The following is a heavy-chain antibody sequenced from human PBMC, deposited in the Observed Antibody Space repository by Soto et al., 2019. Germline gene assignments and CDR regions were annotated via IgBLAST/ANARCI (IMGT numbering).Heavy chain of an antibody. CDR3: AAEAHYDFWSGYWPDAFDI. Sequence: GASVKVSCKASGFTFTSSAMQWVRQARGQRLEWIGWIVVGSGNTNYAQKFQERVTITRDMSTSTAYMELSSLRSEDTAVYYCAAEAHYDFWSGYWPDAFDIWGQGTMVT. V-gene: IGHV1-58*02. CDR1: GFTFTSSA. J-gene: IGHJ3*02. D-gene: IGHD3-3*01. CDR2: IVVGSGNT.